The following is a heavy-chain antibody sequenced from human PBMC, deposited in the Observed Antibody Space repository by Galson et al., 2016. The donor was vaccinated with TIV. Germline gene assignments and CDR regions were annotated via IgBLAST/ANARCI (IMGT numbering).Heavy chain of an antibody. V-gene: IGHV3-48*01. CDR1: GFTSSSYS. J-gene: IGHJ6*03. D-gene: IGHD3-22*01. CDR2: IGASGSTI. Sequence: SLRLSCAASGFTSSSYSMNWVRQVPGKAPEWISYIGASGSTIYYAESVKGRFTISRDDAMNSVYLQMNSLRAEDTAVYSCARDDNYIDVWGKGTTVTVSS. CDR3: ARDDNYIDV.